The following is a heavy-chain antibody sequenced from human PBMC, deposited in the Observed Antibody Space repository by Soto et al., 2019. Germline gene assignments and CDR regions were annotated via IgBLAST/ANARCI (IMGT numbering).Heavy chain of an antibody. CDR1: GFTFDDYG. V-gene: IGHV3-20*01. J-gene: IGHJ4*02. D-gene: IGHD5-12*01. CDR3: AREGTGYSGSGGFDY. CDR2: INWNGGST. Sequence: GGSLRLSCAASGFTFDDYGMSWVRQAPGKGLEWVSGINWNGGSTGYADSVKGRFTISRDNAKNSLYLQMNSLRAEDTALYHCAREGTGYSGSGGFDYWGQGTLVTVSS.